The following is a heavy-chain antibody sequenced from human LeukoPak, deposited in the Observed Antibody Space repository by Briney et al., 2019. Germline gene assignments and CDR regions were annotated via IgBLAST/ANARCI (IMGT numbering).Heavy chain of an antibody. D-gene: IGHD3-22*01. CDR1: GFTFSDYY. J-gene: IGHJ4*02. CDR3: ARRYYSDSSGYSY. CDR2: ISGNSRTI. Sequence: GGSLRLSCAASGFTFSDYYMSWIRQAPGRGLEWVSYISGNSRTIYYADSVKGRFTISRDNAKNSLYLQMNSLRAEDTAVYYCARRYYSDSSGYSYWGQGTLVTVSS. V-gene: IGHV3-11*04.